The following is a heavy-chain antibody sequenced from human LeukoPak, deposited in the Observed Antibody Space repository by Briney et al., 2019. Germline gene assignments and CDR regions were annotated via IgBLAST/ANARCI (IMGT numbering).Heavy chain of an antibody. D-gene: IGHD3-22*01. V-gene: IGHV4-59*01. Sequence: SETLSLTCAVYGGSFSGYYWSWIRQPPGKGLEWIGYIDDSGSTNYNPSLKSRVTISVDTSKNQVSLKLRSVTAADTAVYYCARDDYDSSNWGQGTLVTVSS. J-gene: IGHJ4*02. CDR3: ARDDYDSSN. CDR1: GGSFSGYY. CDR2: IDDSGST.